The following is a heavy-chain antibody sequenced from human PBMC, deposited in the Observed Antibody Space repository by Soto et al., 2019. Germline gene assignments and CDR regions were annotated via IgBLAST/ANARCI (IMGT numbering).Heavy chain of an antibody. Sequence: GGSLRLSCAASGFTFSSYGMHWVRQAPGKGLEWVAVISYDGSNKYYADSVKGRFTISRDNSKNTLYLQMNSLRAEDTAVYYCAKDLFFSAAAGYYYYYGMDAWGQGTTVTVSS. CDR3: AKDLFFSAAAGYYYYYGMDA. CDR1: GFTFSSYG. V-gene: IGHV3-30*18. CDR2: ISYDGSNK. D-gene: IGHD6-13*01. J-gene: IGHJ6*02.